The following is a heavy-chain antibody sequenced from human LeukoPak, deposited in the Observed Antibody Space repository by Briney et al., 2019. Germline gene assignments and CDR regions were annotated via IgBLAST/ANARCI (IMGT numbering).Heavy chain of an antibody. CDR1: GFTFSSYS. Sequence: GGGLRLSCAASGFTFSSYSMNWGRQAPGKGVEWVSYISSSSSTRYYADGVKGRVTISRDNAKNLLYLQMNSLRAEDTAVYYCARDRYGGLLHDAFDIWGQGTMVTVSS. D-gene: IGHD4-23*01. J-gene: IGHJ3*02. V-gene: IGHV3-48*04. CDR3: ARDRYGGLLHDAFDI. CDR2: ISSSSSTR.